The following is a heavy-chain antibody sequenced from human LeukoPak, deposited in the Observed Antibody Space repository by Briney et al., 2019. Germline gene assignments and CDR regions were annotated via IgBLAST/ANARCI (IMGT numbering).Heavy chain of an antibody. CDR2: VRNDGFDT. Sequence: GGSLRLSCVTSGLTFTNHGFHWLRQAADKGLEWVAFVRNDGFDTYHSNSVKGRFSISRDDSKNTVYLQMNSLRAEDTALYYCARDPVEWELLLDYWGQGTLVTVSS. D-gene: IGHD1-26*01. CDR1: GLTFTNHG. V-gene: IGHV3-30*02. CDR3: ARDPVEWELLLDY. J-gene: IGHJ4*02.